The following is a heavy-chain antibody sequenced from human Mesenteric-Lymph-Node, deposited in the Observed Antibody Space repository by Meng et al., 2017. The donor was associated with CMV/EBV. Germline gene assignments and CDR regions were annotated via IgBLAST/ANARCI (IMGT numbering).Heavy chain of an antibody. D-gene: IGHD4-17*01. Sequence: SGYTFPNYGNAMHWVRQAPGQRLEWMGWINGGNGNTKYSQKFQGRVTITRDTSASTVYMNLSSLRSEDTAVYYCARAINGDYVPFDYWGQGTLVTVSS. CDR2: INGGNGNT. V-gene: IGHV1-3*01. CDR3: ARAINGDYVPFDY. J-gene: IGHJ4*02. CDR1: GYTFPNYGNA.